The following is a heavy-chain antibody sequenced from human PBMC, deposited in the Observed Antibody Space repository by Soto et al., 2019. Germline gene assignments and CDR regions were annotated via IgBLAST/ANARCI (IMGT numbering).Heavy chain of an antibody. J-gene: IGHJ5*02. CDR3: ARHGNIVVVPAAEPFGFDP. D-gene: IGHD2-2*01. Sequence: QLQLQESGPGLVKPSETLSLTCTVSGGSISSSSYYWGWIRQPPGKGLEWIGSIYYSGSTYYNPSLKSRVTISVDTSKNQFSLKLSSVTAADTAVYYCARHGNIVVVPAAEPFGFDPWGQGTLVTVSS. CDR1: GGSISSSSYY. V-gene: IGHV4-39*01. CDR2: IYYSGST.